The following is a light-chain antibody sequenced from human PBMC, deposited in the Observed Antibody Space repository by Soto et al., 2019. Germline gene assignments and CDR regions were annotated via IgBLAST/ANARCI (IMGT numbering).Light chain of an antibody. CDR3: CLYAVTFYV. Sequence: QSALTQPASVSGSPGQSITISCTGTSSDVGGYNYVSWYQQHPGKAPKLMIYEVSNRPSGVPDRFSGSKSGNTASLTISGLQAEDEADYYCCLYAVTFYVFGTGTKLTVL. J-gene: IGLJ1*01. CDR1: SSDVGGYNY. V-gene: IGLV2-14*01. CDR2: EVS.